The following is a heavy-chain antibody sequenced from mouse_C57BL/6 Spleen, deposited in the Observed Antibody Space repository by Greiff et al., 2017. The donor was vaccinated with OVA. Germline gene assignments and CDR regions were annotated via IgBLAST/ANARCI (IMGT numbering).Heavy chain of an antibody. J-gene: IGHJ2*01. D-gene: IGHD2-4*01. CDR2: IYPGDGDT. CDR3: ASIYYDYGGYYFDY. CDR1: GYAFSSSW. V-gene: IGHV1-82*01. Sequence: LVESGPELVKPGASVKISCKASGYAFSSSWMNWVKQRPGKGLEWIGRIYPGDGDTNYNGKFKGKATLTADKSSSTAYMQLSSLTSEDSAVYFCASIYYDYGGYYFDYWGQGTTLTVSS.